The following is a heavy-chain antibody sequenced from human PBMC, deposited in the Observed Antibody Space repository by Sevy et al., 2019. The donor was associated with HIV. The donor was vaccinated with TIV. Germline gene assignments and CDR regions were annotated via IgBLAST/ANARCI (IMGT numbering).Heavy chain of an antibody. CDR3: TSLPDSTTYYYGMDV. Sequence: GGSLRLSCAASGFSFSGSAVHWVRQASGKGLEWVGPIRSKANSYATAYAASVKGRFTISRDDSKNTAYLQMNSLKTEDTAVYYCTSLPDSTTYYYGMDVWGQGTTVTVSS. CDR2: IRSKANSYAT. V-gene: IGHV3-73*01. J-gene: IGHJ6*02. CDR1: GFSFSGSA. D-gene: IGHD5-18*01.